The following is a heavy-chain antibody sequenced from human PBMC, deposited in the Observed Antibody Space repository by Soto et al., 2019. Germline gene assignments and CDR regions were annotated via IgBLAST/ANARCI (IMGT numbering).Heavy chain of an antibody. CDR2: TYYRSKWYN. V-gene: IGHV6-1*01. CDR1: GDSVSSNSAA. J-gene: IGHJ5*02. Sequence: QVQLQQSGPGLVKPSQTLSLTCAISGDSVSSNSAAWNWIRQSPSRGLEWLGRTYYRSKWYNDYAVFVKSRITINPDTSKNRFALQVNSVTPEDTAVYYCARAGIEQQLVRGLGFDPWGQGTLVTVSS. D-gene: IGHD6-13*01. CDR3: ARAGIEQQLVRGLGFDP.